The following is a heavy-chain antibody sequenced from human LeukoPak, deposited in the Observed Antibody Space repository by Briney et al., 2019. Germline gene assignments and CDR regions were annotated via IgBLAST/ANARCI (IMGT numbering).Heavy chain of an antibody. J-gene: IGHJ4*02. V-gene: IGHV3-21*01. CDR1: GFTFSSYS. D-gene: IGHD1-26*01. CDR2: ISSSRSYI. CDR3: ARGAPVGY. Sequence: GGSLRLSCAASGFTFSSYSMNWVRQAPGKGLEWVSSISSSRSYIYYADSVKGRFTISRDNAKNSLYLQMNSLRAEDTAVYYCARGAPVGYWGQGTLVTVSS.